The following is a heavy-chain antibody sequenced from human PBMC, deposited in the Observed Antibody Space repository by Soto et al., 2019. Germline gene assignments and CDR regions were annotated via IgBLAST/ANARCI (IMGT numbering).Heavy chain of an antibody. CDR2: IYHSGST. Sequence: QLQLQESDSGLVKPSQTLSLTCAVSGGSISSGGYSWSWIRQPPGKGLEWIGYIYHSGSTYYNPSRKSRVNISVDRSENQFSPKLSSVTAADTAVDYCARATAAAAFDYWGQGTLVTVSS. CDR3: ARATAAAAFDY. D-gene: IGHD6-13*01. CDR1: GGSISSGGYS. V-gene: IGHV4-30-2*01. J-gene: IGHJ4*02.